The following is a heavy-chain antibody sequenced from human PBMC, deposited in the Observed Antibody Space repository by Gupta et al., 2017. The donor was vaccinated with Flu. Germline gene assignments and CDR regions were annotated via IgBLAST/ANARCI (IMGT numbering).Heavy chain of an antibody. CDR2: ISYDGSNK. CDR1: GFTFSSYG. J-gene: IGHJ4*02. CDR3: AKDPYSTSSGPAWSDY. V-gene: IGHV3-30*18. D-gene: IGHD6-6*01. Sequence: QVQLVESGGGVVQPGRSLRLSCAASGFTFSSYGMHWVRQAPGKELDWVAVISYDGSNKYYADSVKGRFTISRDNSKNTLYLQMNSLRAEDTAVYYCAKDPYSTSSGPAWSDYWGQGTLVTVSS.